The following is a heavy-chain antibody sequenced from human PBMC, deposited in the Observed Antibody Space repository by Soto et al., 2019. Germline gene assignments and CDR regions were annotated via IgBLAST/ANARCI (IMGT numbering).Heavy chain of an antibody. CDR1: GYSISSGYY. CDR3: AREKNGGNSVEY. J-gene: IGHJ4*02. V-gene: IGHV4-38-2*01. Sequence: SETLSLTCAVSGYSISSGYYWGWIRQPPGKGLEWIGSIYHSGSTYYNPSLKSRVTISVDTSKNQFSLKLSSVTAADTAVYYCAREKNGGNSVEYWGQGTLVPVSS. CDR2: IYHSGST. D-gene: IGHD2-21*02.